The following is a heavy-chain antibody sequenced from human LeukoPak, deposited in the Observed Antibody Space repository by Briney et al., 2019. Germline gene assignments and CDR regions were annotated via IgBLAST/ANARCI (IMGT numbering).Heavy chain of an antibody. V-gene: IGHV3-7*01. Sequence: GESLTLSCAVSGFTFSSYWMSWVRQAPGKGLEWVANINTDGSEKYYMDSVKGRFTISRDNAKYSLSLQMNNLRATDTALYYCARADLDWGQGTLVTVSS. CDR3: ARADLD. J-gene: IGHJ4*02. CDR2: INTDGSEK. CDR1: GFTFSSYW.